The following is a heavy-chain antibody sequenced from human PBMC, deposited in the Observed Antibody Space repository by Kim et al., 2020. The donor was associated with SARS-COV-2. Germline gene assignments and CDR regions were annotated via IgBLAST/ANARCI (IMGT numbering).Heavy chain of an antibody. V-gene: IGHV4-34*01. CDR1: GGSFSGYY. D-gene: IGHD1-1*01. J-gene: IGHJ4*02. CDR2: INHSGST. Sequence: SETLSLTCAVYGGSFSGYYWSWIRQPPGKGLEWIGEINHSGSTNYNPSLKSRVTISVDTSKNQFSLKLSSVTAADTAVYYCARGSKGTRVFDYWGQGTLVTVSS. CDR3: ARGSKGTRVFDY.